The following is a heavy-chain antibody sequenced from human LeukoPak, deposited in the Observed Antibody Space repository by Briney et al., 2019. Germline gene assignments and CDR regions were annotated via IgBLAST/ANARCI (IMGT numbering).Heavy chain of an antibody. CDR2: INPNSGGT. D-gene: IGHD3-22*01. J-gene: IGHJ4*02. Sequence: ASVKVSCKASGYTFTGYYMNWVRQAPGQGLEWMGRINPNSGGTNYAQKFQGRVTMTRDTSISTAYMELSRLRSDDTAVYYCARVRYYYDSSGQGYYFDYWGQGTLVTVSS. CDR1: GYTFTGYY. V-gene: IGHV1-2*06. CDR3: ARVRYYYDSSGQGYYFDY.